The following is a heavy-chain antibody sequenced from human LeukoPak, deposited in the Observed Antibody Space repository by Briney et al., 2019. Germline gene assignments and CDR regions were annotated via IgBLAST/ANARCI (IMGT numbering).Heavy chain of an antibody. Sequence: PSETLSLTCAVYGGSFSGYYWSWIRQHPGKGLEWIGCIYYSGSTYYNPSLKSRITISVDTSKNQFSLKLSSVTVADTAVYYCARASVGDSYYGVDVWGQGTTVTVSS. CDR3: ARASVGDSYYGVDV. V-gene: IGHV4-31*11. J-gene: IGHJ6*02. D-gene: IGHD1-26*01. CDR1: GGSFSGYY. CDR2: IYYSGST.